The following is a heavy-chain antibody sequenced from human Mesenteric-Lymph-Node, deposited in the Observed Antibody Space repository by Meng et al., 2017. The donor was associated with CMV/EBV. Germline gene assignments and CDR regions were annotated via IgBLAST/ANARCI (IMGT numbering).Heavy chain of an antibody. Sequence: GESLKISCAASGFTYSDYWMSWVRQAPGKGLQWVAVISYDGSNKYYGDSVKGRFTISRDNSTLYLQMNSLRAEDTAVYYCAKDPIAAAYYGMDVWGQGTTVTVSS. CDR2: ISYDGSNK. D-gene: IGHD6-13*01. CDR3: AKDPIAAAYYGMDV. CDR1: GFTYSDYW. J-gene: IGHJ6*02. V-gene: IGHV3-30*18.